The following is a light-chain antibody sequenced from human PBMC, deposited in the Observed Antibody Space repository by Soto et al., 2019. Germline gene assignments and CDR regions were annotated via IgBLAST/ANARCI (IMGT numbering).Light chain of an antibody. Sequence: LTQPPSVSGSPGQSVAISCTGTSSDVGSYNRVAWYQQPPGPAPKLMIYEVSNRPSGVPDRFSGSKSGNTASLTISGLQAEDEADYSYSSFTSRCAYVFGTGTKVNVL. V-gene: IGLV2-18*02. CDR2: EVS. CDR3: SSFTSRCAYV. CDR1: SSDVGSYNR. J-gene: IGLJ1*01.